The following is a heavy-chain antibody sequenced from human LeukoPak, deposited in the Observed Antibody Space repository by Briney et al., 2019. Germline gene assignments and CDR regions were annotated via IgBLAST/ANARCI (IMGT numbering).Heavy chain of an antibody. CDR3: ARRGDYVNFLDY. V-gene: IGHV1-2*02. D-gene: IGHD4-17*01. CDR1: GYTFTGYY. Sequence: GASVKVSCKASGYTFTGYYMHWVRQAPGQGLEWMGWINPNSGGTNYAQEFQGRVTMTRDTSISTAYMELSRLRSDDTAVYYCARRGDYVNFLDYWGQGTLVTVSS. CDR2: INPNSGGT. J-gene: IGHJ4*02.